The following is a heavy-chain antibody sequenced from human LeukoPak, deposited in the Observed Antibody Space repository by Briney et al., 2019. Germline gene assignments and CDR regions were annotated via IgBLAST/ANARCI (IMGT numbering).Heavy chain of an antibody. V-gene: IGHV1-46*01. CDR2: INPSGGST. CDR3: ARRNHVAGTGGWFDP. CDR1: GYTFTNYY. Sequence: ASLKVSCKASGYTFTNYYMHWVRHAPGQGLEWMGTINPSGGSTSYAQKFQGRVTMTRDTSTSTVYMELNSLTSEDTAMYYCARRNHVAGTGGWFDPWGQGTLVTVSS. D-gene: IGHD6-19*01. J-gene: IGHJ5*02.